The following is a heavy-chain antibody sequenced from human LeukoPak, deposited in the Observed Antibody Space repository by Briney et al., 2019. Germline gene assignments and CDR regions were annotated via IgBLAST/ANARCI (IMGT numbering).Heavy chain of an antibody. D-gene: IGHD3-22*01. CDR2: IKQDGSEK. J-gene: IGHJ3*02. V-gene: IGHV3-7*01. CDR3: ARDFDDYNDRNPNDAFDI. CDR1: GFTFSSYW. Sequence: GGSLRLSCAASGFTFSSYWMSWVRQAPGKGLEWVANIKQDGSEKYYVDSVKGRFTISRDNAKNSLYLQMNSLRPEDTAVYYCARDFDDYNDRNPNDAFDIWGQGTMVTVSS.